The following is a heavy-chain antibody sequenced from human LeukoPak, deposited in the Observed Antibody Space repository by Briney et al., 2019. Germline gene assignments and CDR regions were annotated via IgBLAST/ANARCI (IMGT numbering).Heavy chain of an antibody. D-gene: IGHD2-15*01. CDR2: IYTSGST. CDR1: GGSISSGSYY. CDR3: ARVGGY. V-gene: IGHV4-61*02. Sequence: PSETLSLTCTVSGGSISSGSYYWSWIRQPAGKGLEWIGRIYTSGSTNYNPSHKSRVTISVDTSKNQFSLKLSSVTAADTAVYYCARVGGYWGQGTLVTVSS. J-gene: IGHJ4*02.